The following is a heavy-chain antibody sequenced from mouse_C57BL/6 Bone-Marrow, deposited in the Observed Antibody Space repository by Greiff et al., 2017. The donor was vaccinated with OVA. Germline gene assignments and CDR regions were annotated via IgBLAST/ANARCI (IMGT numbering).Heavy chain of an antibody. CDR1: GYTFTSYT. Sequence: VKLMESGAELARPGASVKMSCKASGYTFTSYTMHWVKQRPGQGLEWIGYINPSSGYTKYNQKFKDKATLTADKSSSTAYMQLSSLTSEDSAVYYCARPQRGAWFAYWGQGTLVTVSA. CDR2: INPSSGYT. J-gene: IGHJ3*01. V-gene: IGHV1-4*01. CDR3: ARPQRGAWFAY.